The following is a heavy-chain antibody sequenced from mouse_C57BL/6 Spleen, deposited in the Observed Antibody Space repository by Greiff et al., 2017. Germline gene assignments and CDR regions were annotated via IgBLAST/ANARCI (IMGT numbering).Heavy chain of an antibody. V-gene: IGHV1-62-2*01. CDR1: GYTFTEYT. Sequence: VKLQQSGAELVKPGASVKLSCKASGYTFTEYTIPWVKQRSGQGLERLGWFYTGSGSIKYNEKFKDKATLTADKSSSTVYMELRRVTAEDSAVYCGARHEDEGPSYAMDYWGQGNSVTGSS. CDR2: FYTGSGSI. CDR3: ARHEDEGPSYAMDY. J-gene: IGHJ4*01.